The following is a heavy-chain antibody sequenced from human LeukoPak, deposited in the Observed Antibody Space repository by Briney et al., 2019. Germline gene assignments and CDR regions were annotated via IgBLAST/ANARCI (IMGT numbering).Heavy chain of an antibody. CDR2: ISAYNGNT. D-gene: IGHD3-10*01. CDR1: GYTFTSYG. J-gene: IGHJ6*03. V-gene: IGHV1-18*01. Sequence: ASVKVSCKASGYTFTSYGISWVRQAPRQGLEWMGWISAYNGNTNYAQKLQGRVTMTTDTSTSTAYMELRSLRSDDTAVYYCARDEVTMVRGPRYYYYMDVWGKGTTVTVSS. CDR3: ARDEVTMVRGPRYYYYMDV.